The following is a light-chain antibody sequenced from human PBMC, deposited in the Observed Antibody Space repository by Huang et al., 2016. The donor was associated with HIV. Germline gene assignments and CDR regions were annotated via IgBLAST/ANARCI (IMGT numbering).Light chain of an antibody. J-gene: IGKJ4*01. Sequence: QLTQSPSSLSASVGDRVTITCRASHGISNTLAWYKQKPGKAPKLLIYDASSLQTGAPARFSGSGSGTDFTLTISSLQPEDCATYYCQQFNHYPLTFGGGTKVEIE. CDR3: QQFNHYPLT. V-gene: IGKV1D-13*01. CDR2: DAS. CDR1: HGISNT.